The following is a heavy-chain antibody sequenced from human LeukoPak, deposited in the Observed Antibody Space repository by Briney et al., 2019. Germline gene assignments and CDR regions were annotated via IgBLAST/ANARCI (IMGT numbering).Heavy chain of an antibody. CDR3: ARYWGPYDNSGAYFDY. CDR2: INHSGST. J-gene: IGHJ4*02. V-gene: IGHV4-34*01. Sequence: SETLSLTCAVYDGSISGYYWSWIRQPPGKGLEWIGEINHSGSTNYNPSLKTRVTISVDTSKNQFSLKLSSVTAADTAMYYCARYWGPYDNSGAYFDYWGQGTLVTVSS. D-gene: IGHD3-22*01. CDR1: DGSISGYY.